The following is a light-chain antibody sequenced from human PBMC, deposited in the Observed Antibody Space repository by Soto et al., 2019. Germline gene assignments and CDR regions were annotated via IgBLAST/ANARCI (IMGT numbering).Light chain of an antibody. CDR2: GAA. CDR1: QSVSSN. CDR3: QQYNNWPRT. J-gene: IGKJ1*01. Sequence: ETVMMQSPATLSVSPGERATLSCRASQSVSSNLAWYQQKPGQAPRLLIFGAATRATGIPARFRGSRSGTEFTLTISSLQSEDFGVYYCQQYNNWPRTFGQGTKVAIK. V-gene: IGKV3-15*01.